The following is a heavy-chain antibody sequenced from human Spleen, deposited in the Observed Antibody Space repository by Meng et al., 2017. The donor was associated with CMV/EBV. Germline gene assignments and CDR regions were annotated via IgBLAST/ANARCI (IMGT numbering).Heavy chain of an antibody. V-gene: IGHV3-7*01. J-gene: IGHJ4*02. CDR3: ARGSGSGWFMVH. CDR1: GFTFSNNW. CDR2: IKHDGSEE. D-gene: IGHD6-19*01. Sequence: GGSLRLSCTVSGFTFSNNWMTWVRQVPGKGLEWVANIKHDGSEEYYVDSVKGRFTISRDNAKNSLFLQMNSLRAEDTALYYCARGSGSGWFMVHWGRGTLVTVSS.